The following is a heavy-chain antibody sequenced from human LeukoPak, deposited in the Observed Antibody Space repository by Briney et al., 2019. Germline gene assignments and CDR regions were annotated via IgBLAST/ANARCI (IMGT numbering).Heavy chain of an antibody. CDR1: GDSFNTINYF. CDR2: IDYSGST. CDR3: ARARHRFDSRGYYFDY. V-gene: IGHV4-39*01. Sequence: SETLSLTCTVSGDSFNTINYFWGWLRQPPGKGLEWIATIDYSGSTYYNPSLKTRLTISVYTSKNQFSLKLASVTATDTAVFYCARARHRFDSRGYYFDYWGQGKPVTVSS. D-gene: IGHD3-22*01. J-gene: IGHJ4*02.